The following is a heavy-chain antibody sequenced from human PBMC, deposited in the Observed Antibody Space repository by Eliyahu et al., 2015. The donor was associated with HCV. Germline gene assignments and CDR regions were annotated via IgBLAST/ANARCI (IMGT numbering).Heavy chain of an antibody. CDR2: IYPGDSDT. J-gene: IGHJ4*02. CDR3: ARFSNDYGGSPGLDY. D-gene: IGHD4-23*01. V-gene: IGHV5-51*01. CDR1: SFTSYW. Sequence: SFTSYWIGWVRQMPGKGLEWMGIIYPGDSDTRYSPSFQGQVTISADKSISTAYLQWSSLKASDTAMYYCARFSNDYGGSPGLDYWGQGTLVTVSS.